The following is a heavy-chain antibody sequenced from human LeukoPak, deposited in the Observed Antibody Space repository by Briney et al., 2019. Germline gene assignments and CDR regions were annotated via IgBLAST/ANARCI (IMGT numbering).Heavy chain of an antibody. CDR2: IYYSGTT. J-gene: IGHJ4*02. D-gene: IGHD3-9*01. CDR1: GGSSSNYY. V-gene: IGHV4-59*01. Sequence: PSETLSLTCSVSGGSSSNYYWWWIRQPPGKGLEWVGFIYYSGTTDYNPSLKSRVTISVDTSKKQFSLKLSSVTAADTAVYYCARRVVLTAYPLDFWGRGTLVTVSS. CDR3: ARRVVLTAYPLDF.